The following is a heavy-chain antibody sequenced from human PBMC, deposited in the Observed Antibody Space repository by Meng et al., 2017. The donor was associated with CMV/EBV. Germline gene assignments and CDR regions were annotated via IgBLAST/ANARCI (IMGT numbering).Heavy chain of an antibody. CDR1: GGTLSSYA. V-gene: IGHV1-69*01. CDR2: IIPIFGTA. J-gene: IGHJ4*02. D-gene: IGHD2-15*01. CDR3: ARVCGGSCFDY. Sequence: VPLGAEVKKPGSSVKVACKASGGTLSSYAISWVRHAPGQGLEWMGGIIPIFGTANYAQKFQGRVTITADESTSTAYMELSSLRSEDTAVYYCARVCGGSCFDYWGQGTLVTVSS.